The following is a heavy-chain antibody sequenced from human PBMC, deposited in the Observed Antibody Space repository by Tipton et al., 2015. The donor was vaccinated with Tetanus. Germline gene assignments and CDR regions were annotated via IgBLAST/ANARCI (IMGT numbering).Heavy chain of an antibody. CDR1: GVSIKGGGFY. V-gene: IGHV4-31*01. J-gene: IGHJ3*01. Sequence: LRLSCSVSGVSIKGGGFYWTWIRQPPGKGLERIGYIYSPGTTSYAPSLRGQATISFDSVKNHFSLSLSSVTAADTAMYYCARRSYCSSSRCFDAFDLWGQGTMVTVSS. CDR3: ARRSYCSSSRCFDAFDL. CDR2: IYSPGTT. D-gene: IGHD2-2*01.